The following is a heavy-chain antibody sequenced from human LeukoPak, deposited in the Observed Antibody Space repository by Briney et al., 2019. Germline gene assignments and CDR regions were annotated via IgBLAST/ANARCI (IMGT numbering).Heavy chain of an antibody. CDR3: AKDLNWPTTVVWGFY. CDR2: ISGSGGGT. Sequence: GGSLRLSCAASGCTISSYSMSWVRQAPGKGLEWVAAISGSGGGTYYPASVKGRFPISRANSKNTLYLPMNRLRAEATAVYYCAKDLNWPTTVVWGFYWGQGPLVTVPS. V-gene: IGHV3-23*01. D-gene: IGHD4-23*01. CDR1: GCTISSYS. J-gene: IGHJ4*02.